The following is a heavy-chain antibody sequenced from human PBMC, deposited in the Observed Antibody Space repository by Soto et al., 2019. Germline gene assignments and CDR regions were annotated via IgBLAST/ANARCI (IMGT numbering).Heavy chain of an antibody. CDR3: ARDRGYDAHDFYYNAMDV. Sequence: GGSLRLSCISSGFTFRTYTMNSVRQAPGQGLECVSGIRGFSPYTFYAESVKGRFTISRDNAKNSLVLQMNSLRAEDTAVYYCARDRGYDAHDFYYNAMDVWGQGITVTVSS. V-gene: IGHV3-21*01. CDR1: GFTFRTYT. J-gene: IGHJ6*02. D-gene: IGHD2-15*01. CDR2: IRGFSPYT.